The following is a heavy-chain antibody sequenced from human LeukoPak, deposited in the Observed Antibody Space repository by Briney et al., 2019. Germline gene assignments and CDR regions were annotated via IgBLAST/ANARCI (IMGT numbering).Heavy chain of an antibody. D-gene: IGHD2-2*01. Sequence: GGSLRLSCAASGFTFSSYSMNWVRQAPGKGLEWGSSISSSSSYIYYADSVKGRFTISRDNAKNSLYLQMNSLRAEDTAVYYCARDEAVPAAMGYYFDYWGQGTLVTVSS. CDR1: GFTFSSYS. J-gene: IGHJ4*02. CDR3: ARDEAVPAAMGYYFDY. CDR2: ISSSSSYI. V-gene: IGHV3-21*01.